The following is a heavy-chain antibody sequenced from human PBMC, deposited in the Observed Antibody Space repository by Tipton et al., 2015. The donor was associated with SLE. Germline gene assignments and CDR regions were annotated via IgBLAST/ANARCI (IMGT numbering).Heavy chain of an antibody. D-gene: IGHD2-8*02. CDR2: IYHSGYSST. CDR3: ARRGVVSRFDP. J-gene: IGHJ5*02. CDR1: GNSISKYY. V-gene: IGHV4-59*08. Sequence: TLSLTCTVSGNSISKYYWRWIRQPPGKGLEWIGYIYHSGYSSTNYNPSLKSRVTLSVDTSKNQCFLKLNSVTAADTAVYYCARRGVVSRFDPWGQGTLVTVSS.